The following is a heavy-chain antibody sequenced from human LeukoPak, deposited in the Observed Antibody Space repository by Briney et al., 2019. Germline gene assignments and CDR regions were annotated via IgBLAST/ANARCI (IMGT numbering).Heavy chain of an antibody. J-gene: IGHJ4*02. CDR2: IRYDGSNK. D-gene: IGHD2-21*02. Sequence: GGSLRLSCAASGFTFSSYGMHWVRQAPGKGLEWVAFIRYDGSNKYYADSVKGRFTISRDNSKNTLYLQMNSLRAEDTAVYYCARASYCGGDCYPYYFDYWGQGTLVTVSS. CDR1: GFTFSSYG. V-gene: IGHV3-30*02. CDR3: ARASYCGGDCYPYYFDY.